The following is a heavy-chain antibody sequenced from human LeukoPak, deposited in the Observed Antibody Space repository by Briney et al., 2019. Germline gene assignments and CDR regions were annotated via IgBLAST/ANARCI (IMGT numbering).Heavy chain of an antibody. J-gene: IGHJ2*01. Sequence: PGGPLRLSCAASGFSFGGYALHWDRQAPGKGLEWVASISWNSGDIVHADSVKGRFTISRDNAKNSLYLQMDSLRTEDTALDYCVKSGGYATAIRYFDLWGRGTLVTVSS. D-gene: IGHD2-21*02. V-gene: IGHV3-9*01. CDR3: VKSGGYATAIRYFDL. CDR1: GFSFGGYA. CDR2: ISWNSGDI.